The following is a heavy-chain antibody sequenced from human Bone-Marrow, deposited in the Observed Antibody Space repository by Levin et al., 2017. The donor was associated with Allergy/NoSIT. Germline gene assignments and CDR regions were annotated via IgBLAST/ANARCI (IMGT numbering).Heavy chain of an antibody. Sequence: GESLKISCAASGFTFSSYAMHWVRQAPGKGLEWVAVISYDGSNKYYADSVKGRFTISRDNSKNTLYLQMNSLRAEDTAVYYCARDEARDYYDSSGYRVFLTWIFDYWGQGTLVTVSS. V-gene: IGHV3-30*04. D-gene: IGHD3-22*01. CDR3: ARDEARDYYDSSGYRVFLTWIFDY. CDR1: GFTFSSYA. CDR2: ISYDGSNK. J-gene: IGHJ4*02.